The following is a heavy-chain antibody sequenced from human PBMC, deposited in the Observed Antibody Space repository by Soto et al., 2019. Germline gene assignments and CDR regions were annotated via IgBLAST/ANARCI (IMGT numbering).Heavy chain of an antibody. J-gene: IGHJ6*02. CDR2: MNPNSGNT. CDR1: GYTFTSYD. CDR3: ARVLRYFDWLVRSEGPYYGMDV. V-gene: IGHV1-8*01. Sequence: GASVKVSCKASGYTFTSYDINWVRQATGQGLEWMGWMNPNSGNTGYAQKFQGRVTMTRNTSISTAYMELSSLRSEDTAVYYCARVLRYFDWLVRSEGPYYGMDVWGQGTTVTVSS. D-gene: IGHD3-9*01.